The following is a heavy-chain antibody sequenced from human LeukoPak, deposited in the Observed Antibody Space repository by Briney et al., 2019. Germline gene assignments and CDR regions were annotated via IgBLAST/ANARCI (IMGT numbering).Heavy chain of an antibody. D-gene: IGHD5-24*01. CDR2: INHSGST. V-gene: IGHV4-34*01. CDR1: GGSFIGYY. CDR3: ASGRINGYNSARGYYYYYYMDV. Sequence: SETLSLTCAVYGGSFIGYYRIWIRQPPGKGLEWIGEINHSGSTNYNPSLKSRVTISVDTSKNQFSLTLSSVTAADTGVYYCASGRINGYNSARGYYYYYYMDVWGKGTTVTVSS. J-gene: IGHJ6*03.